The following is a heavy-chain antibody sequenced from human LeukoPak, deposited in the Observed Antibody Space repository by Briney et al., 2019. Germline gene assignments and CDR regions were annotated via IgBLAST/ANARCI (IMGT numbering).Heavy chain of an antibody. V-gene: IGHV3-23*01. J-gene: IGHJ4*02. Sequence: GGSLRLSCAASGFTFSSYAMSWVRQAPGKGLEWVSAISGSGGSTYYADSVKGRFTISRDNSKNTLYLQMNSLRAEDTAVYYRAREVVSSRRLINYWGQGTLVTVSS. CDR3: AREVVSSRRLINY. CDR2: ISGSGGST. CDR1: GFTFSSYA. D-gene: IGHD6-6*01.